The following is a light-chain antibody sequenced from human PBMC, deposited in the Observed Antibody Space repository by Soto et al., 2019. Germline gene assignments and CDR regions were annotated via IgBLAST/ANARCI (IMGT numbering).Light chain of an antibody. V-gene: IGLV2-23*01. Sequence: SALTQPASASGSPGQSITISCSGTTSDVGGYNLVSWYQQHTAKAPKLLIYEGTQRPSGVSSRFSGSKSGNTASLTISGLQAEDEADYYCCSYASSSSYVFGTGTKVTVL. CDR1: TSDVGGYNL. CDR2: EGT. J-gene: IGLJ1*01. CDR3: CSYASSSSYV.